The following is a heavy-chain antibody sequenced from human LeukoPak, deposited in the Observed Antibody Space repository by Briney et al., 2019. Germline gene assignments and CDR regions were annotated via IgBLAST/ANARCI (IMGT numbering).Heavy chain of an antibody. J-gene: IGHJ3*02. CDR3: ARESPPSAVVPDAFDI. V-gene: IGHV4-34*01. CDR1: GGSFSGYY. D-gene: IGHD2-21*01. Sequence: SETLSLTCAVYGGSFSGYYWSWIRQPPGKGLEWIGEINHSGSTNYNPSLKSRVTISVDTSKNQFPLKLSSVTAADTAVYYCARESPPSAVVPDAFDIWGQGTMVTASS. CDR2: INHSGST.